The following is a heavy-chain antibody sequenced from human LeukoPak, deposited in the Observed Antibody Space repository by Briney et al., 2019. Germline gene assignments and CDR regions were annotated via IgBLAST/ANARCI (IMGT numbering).Heavy chain of an antibody. CDR3: AKASVAGTVDY. J-gene: IGHJ4*02. D-gene: IGHD6-19*01. V-gene: IGHV3-30*18. Sequence: PGGTLRLSCAASGFTFSGYGMHWVRQAPGKGLEWVAVISYDGSNKYYADSVKGRFTISRDNSKNTLYLQMNSLRAEDTAVYYCAKASVAGTVDYWGQGTLVTVSS. CDR2: ISYDGSNK. CDR1: GFTFSGYG.